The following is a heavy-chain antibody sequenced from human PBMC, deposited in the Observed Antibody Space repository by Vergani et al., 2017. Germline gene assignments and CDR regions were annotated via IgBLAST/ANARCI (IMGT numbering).Heavy chain of an antibody. V-gene: IGHV1-69*18. CDR3: ARDARGYYDSSGYYYNI. Sequence: VQLVESGAEVKKPGSSVKVSCKASGGTFSSYAISWVRQAPGQGLEWMGRIIPIFGTANYAQKFQGRVTITADESTSTAYMELSSLRSEDTAVYYCARDARGYYDSSGYYYNIWGQGTMVTVSS. D-gene: IGHD3-22*01. J-gene: IGHJ3*02. CDR1: GGTFSSYA. CDR2: IIPIFGTA.